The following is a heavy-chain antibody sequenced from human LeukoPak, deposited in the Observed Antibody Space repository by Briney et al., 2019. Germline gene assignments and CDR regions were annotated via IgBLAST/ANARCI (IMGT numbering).Heavy chain of an antibody. CDR1: GFTFSSYG. J-gene: IGHJ4*02. CDR2: ISYDGSNK. V-gene: IGHV3-30*18. CDR3: AKDLYSSAYCGGDCYSAIDY. Sequence: PGGSLRLSCAASGFTFSSYGMHWVRQAPGKGLEWVAVISYDGSNKYYADSVKGRFTISRDNSKNTLYLQMNSLRAEDTAVYYCAKDLYSSAYCGGDCYSAIDYWGQGTLVTVSS. D-gene: IGHD2-21*02.